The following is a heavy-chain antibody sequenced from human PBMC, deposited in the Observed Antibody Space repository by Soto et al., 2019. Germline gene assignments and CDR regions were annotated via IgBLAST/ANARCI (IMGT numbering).Heavy chain of an antibody. CDR3: AREGSSMIVVNNWFAT. V-gene: IGHV3-30*03. CDR1: IFTFSDYG. D-gene: IGHD3-22*01. Sequence: VHLVESGGGGVQVGQSLRLSCAASIFTFSDYGMDWVRKAPGKGLEWVAFISYDGTKELYADSVKGRFSISRDNSQNTLYLQMNSLRTEDTAVYYCAREGSSMIVVNNWFATWGQGTLVTVSS. CDR2: ISYDGTKE. J-gene: IGHJ5*02.